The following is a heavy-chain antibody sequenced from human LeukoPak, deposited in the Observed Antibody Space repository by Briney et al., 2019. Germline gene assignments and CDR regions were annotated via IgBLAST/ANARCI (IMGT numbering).Heavy chain of an antibody. J-gene: IGHJ1*01. CDR2: IYYSGST. D-gene: IGHD1-14*01. CDR1: GGSISSSSYY. Sequence: SETLSLTCTVSGGSISSSSYYWGWIRQLPGKGLEWIGSIYYSGSTYYNPSLKSRVTISVDTSKNQFSLKLSSVTAADTAVYYCARLTPHAEYFQHWGQGTLVTVSS. CDR3: ARLTPHAEYFQH. V-gene: IGHV4-39*01.